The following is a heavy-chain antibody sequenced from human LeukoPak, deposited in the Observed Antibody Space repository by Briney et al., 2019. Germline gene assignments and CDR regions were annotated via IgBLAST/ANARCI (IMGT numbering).Heavy chain of an antibody. CDR1: GGTFSSYA. CDR2: IIPIFGTA. V-gene: IGHV1-69*06. CDR3: ARDMGMVTANSIDAFDI. J-gene: IGHJ3*02. D-gene: IGHD2-15*01. Sequence: ASVKVSCKASGGTFSSYAISWVRQAPGQGLEWMGGIIPIFGTANYAQKFQGRVTITADKSTSTAYMELSSLRSEDTALYYCARDMGMVTANSIDAFDIWGQGTMVTVSS.